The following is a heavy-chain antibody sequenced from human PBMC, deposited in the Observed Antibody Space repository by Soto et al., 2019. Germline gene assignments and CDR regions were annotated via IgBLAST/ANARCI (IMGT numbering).Heavy chain of an antibody. Sequence: GSLRLSCAASGFTFSSYGMHWVRQAPGKGLEWVAVISYDGSNKYYADSVKGRFTISRDNSKNTLYLQMNSLRAEDTAVYYCAKDLYTGSSSWYYSSGEFDYWGQGTLVTVSS. CDR1: GFTFSSYG. CDR2: ISYDGSNK. CDR3: AKDLYTGSSSWYYSSGEFDY. V-gene: IGHV3-30*18. D-gene: IGHD6-13*01. J-gene: IGHJ4*02.